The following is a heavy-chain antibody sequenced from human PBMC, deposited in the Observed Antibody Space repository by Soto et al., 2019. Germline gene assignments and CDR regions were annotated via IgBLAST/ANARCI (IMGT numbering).Heavy chain of an antibody. CDR1: GYSFTRYG. J-gene: IGHJ6*02. V-gene: IGHV1-18*01. D-gene: IGHD3-16*01. CDR3: AMVDVYVTPSPQDV. CDR2: INAYNGNT. Sequence: QVHLVQSGAEVKNPGASVKVSCKASGYSFTRYGIAWARQAPGQGLEWMGWINAYNGNTNYAQNLQGRLTLTTDTSTTTAYMELRSLRSNDPAIYYCAMVDVYVTPSPQDVWSQGTTVTVSS.